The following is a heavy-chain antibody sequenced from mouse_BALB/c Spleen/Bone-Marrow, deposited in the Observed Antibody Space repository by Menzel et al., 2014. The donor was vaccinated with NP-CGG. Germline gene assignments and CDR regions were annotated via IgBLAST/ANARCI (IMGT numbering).Heavy chain of an antibody. D-gene: IGHD6-1*01. V-gene: IGHV7-3*02. CDR2: IRNKANGYTT. Sequence: DVKLVESGGGLVQPGGSLRLSCATSGFTFTDYYMSWVRQPPGKALEWLGFIRNKANGYTTEYSASVKVRFTISRDNSKSIFYLQMSTMRAEDTASYYGRGRWGRRVCNFDVWGAGTTVTVSS. CDR1: GFTFTDYY. CDR3: RGRWGRRVCNFDV. J-gene: IGHJ1*01.